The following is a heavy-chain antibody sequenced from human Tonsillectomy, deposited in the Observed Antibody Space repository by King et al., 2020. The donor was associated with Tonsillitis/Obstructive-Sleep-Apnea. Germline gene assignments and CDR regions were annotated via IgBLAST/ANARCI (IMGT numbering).Heavy chain of an antibody. CDR3: ARHALVVPALWAFDI. CDR1: GYSFTSYW. Sequence: VQLVESGAEVKKPGESLKISCKGSGYSFTSYWIGWVRQMPGKGLEWMGIIYPGDSDTRYSPSFQGQVTISADKSISTAYLQWSSLKASDTAMYYCARHALVVPALWAFDIWGQGTMVTVSS. CDR2: IYPGDSDT. V-gene: IGHV5-51*01. D-gene: IGHD2-2*01. J-gene: IGHJ3*02.